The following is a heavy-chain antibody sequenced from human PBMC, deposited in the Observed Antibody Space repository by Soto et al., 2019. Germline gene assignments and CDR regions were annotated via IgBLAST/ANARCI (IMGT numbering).Heavy chain of an antibody. Sequence: GGSLRLSCVASGFTFSNYAISWVRQAPRKGLEWVSTVVGSGADTDYADSVKGRFTVSRDSSKSTVYLQMNSLRVEDTVVYYCALHGRDKLLCYFDYWGQGTLVTVSS. D-gene: IGHD2-2*01. V-gene: IGHV3-23*01. CDR3: ALHGRDKLLCYFDY. CDR2: VVGSGADT. CDR1: GFTFSNYA. J-gene: IGHJ4*02.